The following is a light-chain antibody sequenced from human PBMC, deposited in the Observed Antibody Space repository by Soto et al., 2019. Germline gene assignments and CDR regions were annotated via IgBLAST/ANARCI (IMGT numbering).Light chain of an antibody. V-gene: IGLV4-69*01. Sequence: QSVLTQSPSASASLGASVKLTCTLSSGHSSYAIAWHQQQPEKGPRYLMRLNSDGSHTKGDGIPDRFSGSSSGDERYLTISSLQSEDEADYYCQTWGTGIGVFGGGTKLTVL. CDR2: LNSDGSH. CDR3: QTWGTGIGV. J-gene: IGLJ3*02. CDR1: SGHSSYA.